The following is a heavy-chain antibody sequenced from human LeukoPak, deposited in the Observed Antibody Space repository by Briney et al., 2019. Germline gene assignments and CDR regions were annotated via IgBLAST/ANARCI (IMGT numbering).Heavy chain of an antibody. J-gene: IGHJ4*02. Sequence: PGGSLRLSCAASGCTIGDYGMSWVRQAPGKGLEWVSGINWAGTNTFYAESVKGRFTISRDTAENSLFLQMNSLRDDDTAFYYCVKDVSSNWYSFDHWGQGTLVTVSS. CDR1: GCTIGDYG. V-gene: IGHV3-20*04. CDR3: VKDVSSNWYSFDH. D-gene: IGHD1-1*01. CDR2: INWAGTNT.